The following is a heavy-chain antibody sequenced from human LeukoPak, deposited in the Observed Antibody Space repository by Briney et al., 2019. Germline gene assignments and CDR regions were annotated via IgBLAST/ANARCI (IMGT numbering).Heavy chain of an antibody. Sequence: PSETLSLTCAVYGGSFRDYYWTWIRQPPGKGLEWIGEINHSGSTNYSPSLKSRVTISVDTSKNQFSLNVSSVTAADTAVYYCARGGRVSWFDPWGQGTLVTASP. CDR3: ARGGRVSWFDP. D-gene: IGHD3-16*01. V-gene: IGHV4-34*01. CDR1: GGSFRDYY. J-gene: IGHJ5*02. CDR2: INHSGST.